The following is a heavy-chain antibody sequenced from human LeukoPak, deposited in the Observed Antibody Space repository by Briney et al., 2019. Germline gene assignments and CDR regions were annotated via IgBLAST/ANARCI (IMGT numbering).Heavy chain of an antibody. CDR1: GFTFSAYW. V-gene: IGHV3-33*08. Sequence: GGSLRLSCAASGFTFSAYWMTWVRQAPGKGLEWVAVIWYDGSNKYYADSVKGRFTISRDNSKNTLYLQMNSLRAEDTAVYYCARDGQLVRALSYYYYGMDVWGQGTTVTVSS. CDR2: IWYDGSNK. J-gene: IGHJ6*02. CDR3: ARDGQLVRALSYYYYGMDV. D-gene: IGHD1-26*01.